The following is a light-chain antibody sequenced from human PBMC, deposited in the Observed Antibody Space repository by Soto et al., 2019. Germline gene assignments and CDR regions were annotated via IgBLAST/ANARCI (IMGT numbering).Light chain of an antibody. CDR2: GAS. J-gene: IGKJ4*01. CDR3: QQYADSSPT. CDR1: LNVTGRF. Sequence: IVLTQSPGTLSLSPGESATLSCRASLNVTGRFLAWFHHKPSHSPRLLLYGASRRATGIPERFSGDGSGTDFTLTISRLEPDDFAIYYCQQYADSSPTFGGGTKVEIK. V-gene: IGKV3-20*01.